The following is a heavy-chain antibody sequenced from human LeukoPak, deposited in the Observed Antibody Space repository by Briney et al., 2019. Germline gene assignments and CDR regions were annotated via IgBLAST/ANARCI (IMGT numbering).Heavy chain of an antibody. CDR2: ISSSGSTI. CDR1: GFTFSSYE. J-gene: IGHJ4*02. V-gene: IGHV3-48*03. Sequence: HPGGSLRLSCAASGFTFSSYEMNRVRQAPGKGLEWVSYISSSGSTIYYADSVKGRFTISRDNAKNSLYLQMNSLRAEDTAVYYCARVATRGAYFDYWGQGTLVTVSS. CDR3: ARVATRGAYFDY. D-gene: IGHD5-12*01.